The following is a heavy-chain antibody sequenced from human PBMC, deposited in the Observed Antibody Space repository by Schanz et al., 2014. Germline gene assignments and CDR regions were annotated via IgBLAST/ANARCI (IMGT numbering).Heavy chain of an antibody. Sequence: QVQLVESGGGVVRPGRSLRLSCAASGFTFSAYGMHWVRQAPGKGLEWVAVIWYDGSNKDYADSVKGRFTISRDNSDNTLYLQMNNLRAEDTAVYYCAKGFGGYDLVLDYWGQGTLVTVSS. CDR3: AKGFGGYDLVLDY. CDR1: GFTFSAYG. D-gene: IGHD5-12*01. V-gene: IGHV3-33*06. J-gene: IGHJ4*02. CDR2: IWYDGSNK.